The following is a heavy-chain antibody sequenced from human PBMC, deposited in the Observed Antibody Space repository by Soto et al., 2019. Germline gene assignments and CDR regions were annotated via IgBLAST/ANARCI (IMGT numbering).Heavy chain of an antibody. J-gene: IGHJ4*02. CDR1: GGSMSSYY. Sequence: TSETLSLTCTVSGGSMSSYYWTWLRQSPGRGLEWIGYISYSGSTYYNPSPKSRVTISADTSKNQFSLRMNSMIAADTAVYYCARADPDASVGYWGQGTLVTVSS. V-gene: IGHV4-59*01. CDR3: ARADPDASVGY. D-gene: IGHD2-15*01. CDR2: ISYSGST.